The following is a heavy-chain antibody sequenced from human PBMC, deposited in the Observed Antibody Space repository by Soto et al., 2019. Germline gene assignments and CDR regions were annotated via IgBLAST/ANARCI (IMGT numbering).Heavy chain of an antibody. CDR2: ISAGGGST. J-gene: IGHJ6*02. Sequence: EVQLLESGGNLVQPGGSLRLSCAASRFTFSNYAMXXXXXXXXXXXXXVSAISAGGGSTNYADSVKGRFTISRDNXXXXXXXXXXXXXXXXXXXXXXXXXXXXXXXXXGMDVWGQGTTVTVSS. V-gene: IGHV3-23*01. CDR1: RFTFSNYA. CDR3: XXXXXXXXXXXGMDV.